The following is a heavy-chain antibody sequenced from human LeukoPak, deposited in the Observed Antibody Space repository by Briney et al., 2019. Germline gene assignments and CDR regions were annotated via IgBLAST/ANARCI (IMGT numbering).Heavy chain of an antibody. D-gene: IGHD6-13*01. CDR3: ARDGIAAADY. CDR2: ISSSRSYI. Sequence: GSLRLSCAASGFTFSSYSTHWVRQAPGKGLEWVSSISSSRSYIYYADSVKGRFTISRDNAKNSLYLQMNSLRAEDTAVYYCARDGIAAADYWGQGTLVTVSS. J-gene: IGHJ4*02. V-gene: IGHV3-21*01. CDR1: GFTFSSYS.